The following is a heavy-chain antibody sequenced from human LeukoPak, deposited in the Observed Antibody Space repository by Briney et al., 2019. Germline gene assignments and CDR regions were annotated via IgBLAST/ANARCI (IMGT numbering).Heavy chain of an antibody. CDR2: INHSGST. CDR1: GDSINSLDL. CDR3: ASLIRSSGYYFSY. J-gene: IGHJ4*02. D-gene: IGHD3-22*01. Sequence: SETLSLTCTVSGDSINSLDLWSWIRQPPGKGLEWIGEINHSGSTNYNPSLKSRVTISVDTSKNQFSLKLSSVTAADTAVYYCASLIRSSGYYFSYWGQGTLVTVSS. V-gene: IGHV4-4*02.